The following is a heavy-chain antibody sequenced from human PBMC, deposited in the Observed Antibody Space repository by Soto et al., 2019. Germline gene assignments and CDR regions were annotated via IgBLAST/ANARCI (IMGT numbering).Heavy chain of an antibody. CDR3: ARGLGTTVTTSSWFYP. D-gene: IGHD4-17*01. V-gene: IGHV1-69*02. J-gene: IGHJ5*02. Sequence: QVHLVQSGAEVKKPGSSVKVSCKASGGTFSSYTISWVRQAPGQGLEWMGRIIPILGIANYAQKFQGIVTITADKFTSTAYMELSSLRSEDTAVYYCARGLGTTVTTSSWFYPWGQGTLVTVSS. CDR1: GGTFSSYT. CDR2: IIPILGIA.